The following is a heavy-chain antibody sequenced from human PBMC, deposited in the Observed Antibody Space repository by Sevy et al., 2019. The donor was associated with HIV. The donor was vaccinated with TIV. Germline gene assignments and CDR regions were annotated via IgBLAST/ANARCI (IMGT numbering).Heavy chain of an antibody. V-gene: IGHV3-23*01. CDR2: ISGSGGST. J-gene: IGHJ4*02. Sequence: GRSLRLSCAASGFTFSSYAMSWVRQAPGKGLEWVSAISGSGGSTYYADSVKGRFTISRDNSKNTLYLQMNSLRAEDTAVYYCAKGRGSSGYYYFDYWGQGTLVTVSS. CDR3: AKGRGSSGYYYFDY. CDR1: GFTFSSYA. D-gene: IGHD6-19*01.